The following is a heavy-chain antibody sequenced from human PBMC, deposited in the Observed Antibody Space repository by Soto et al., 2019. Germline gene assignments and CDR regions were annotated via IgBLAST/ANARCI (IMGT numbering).Heavy chain of an antibody. J-gene: IGHJ4*02. CDR2: IFYSGSS. CDR3: ARDQYRGGDFDS. D-gene: IGHD3-10*01. V-gene: IGHV4-30-4*01. Sequence: SETLSLTCTVSGGSISSGDYSWSWIRQPPGKGLEWIGYIFYSGSSYYNPSLKSRVTISVDTSKNQFSLKLSSVTAADTAVYYCARDQYRGGDFDSWGKGTLGTVS. CDR1: GGSISSGDYS.